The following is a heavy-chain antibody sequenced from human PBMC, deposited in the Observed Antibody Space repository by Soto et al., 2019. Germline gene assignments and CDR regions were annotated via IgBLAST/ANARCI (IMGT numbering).Heavy chain of an antibody. CDR2: VPHTGST. CDR1: GASISGGGNS. D-gene: IGHD1-20*01. J-gene: IGHJ4*01. V-gene: IGHV4-30-2*01. Sequence: SPTLSLTCTGSGASISGGGNSWNWLRPPPGKGLEWIGYVPHTGSTYYAPSHRGRITLSLDRSKKQFSLKLAPKPAAETAVYYCVRTDVYTAQKADF. CDR3: VRTDVYTAQKADF.